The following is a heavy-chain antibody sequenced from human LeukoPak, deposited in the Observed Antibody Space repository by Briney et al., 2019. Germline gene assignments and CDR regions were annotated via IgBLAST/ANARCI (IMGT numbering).Heavy chain of an antibody. V-gene: IGHV3-23*01. CDR3: AKGAEIDH. Sequence: PGGSLRLSCAASGFNFNNFAMSWVRQAPGKGPEWLSAMTGPADTTYYAESVKSRFIISRDYSKSMVYLQMNSLRVEDTAIYYCAKGAEIDHWGQGTLVTVSS. CDR1: GFNFNNFA. CDR2: MTGPADTT. J-gene: IGHJ4*02.